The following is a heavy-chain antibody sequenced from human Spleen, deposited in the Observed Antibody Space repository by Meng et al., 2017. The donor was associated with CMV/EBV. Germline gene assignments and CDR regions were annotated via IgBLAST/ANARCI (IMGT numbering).Heavy chain of an antibody. CDR3: GNWITFDF. V-gene: IGHV3-30-3*01. CDR2: LLYDVSSK. Sequence: GESLKISCAASGFTFSDYAMHWVRQAPGKGLEGVAVLLYDVSSKYYADPEKGRFTLSRDQAKNSLHLQMNNLRAEDTAVYYFGNWITFDFWGRGALVTVSS. J-gene: IGHJ4*02. CDR1: GFTFSDYA. D-gene: IGHD1-20*01.